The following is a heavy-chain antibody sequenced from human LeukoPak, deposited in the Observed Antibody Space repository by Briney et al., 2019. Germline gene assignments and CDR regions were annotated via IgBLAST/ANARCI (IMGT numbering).Heavy chain of an antibody. CDR2: ISYDGSNK. D-gene: IGHD3-10*01. J-gene: IGHJ4*02. V-gene: IGHV3-30-3*01. Sequence: GGSLRLSCAASGFTFSSYAMHWVRQAPGKGLEWVAVISYDGSNKYYADSVKGRFTISRDNSKNTLYLQMNSLRAEDTAVYYCARDFGSYLDYWGQGTPVTVSS. CDR3: ARDFGSYLDY. CDR1: GFTFSSYA.